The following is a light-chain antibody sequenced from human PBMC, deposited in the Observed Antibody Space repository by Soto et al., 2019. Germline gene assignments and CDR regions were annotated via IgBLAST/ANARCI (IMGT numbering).Light chain of an antibody. CDR1: SSDVGAYGY. CDR2: EVS. V-gene: IGLV2-14*01. J-gene: IGLJ2*01. CDR3: SSYTTSSTVV. Sequence: QSALTQPASVSGSPGQSITISCTGTSSDVGAYGYVSWYQQHPGKAPKLMIYEVSYRPSGVSNRFSGSKSGNAASLTISGLQAEAEADYYCSSYTTSSTVVFGGGTKVTVL.